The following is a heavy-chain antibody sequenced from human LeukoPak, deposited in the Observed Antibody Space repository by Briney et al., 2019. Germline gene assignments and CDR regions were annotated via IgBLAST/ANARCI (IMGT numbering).Heavy chain of an antibody. Sequence: ASVKVSCKASGYTFTGYYMHWVRQAPGQGLEWMGWINPNSGGTNYAQKFQGRVTMTRDTSISTAYMELSRLRSDDTAVYYCARSWIQLQYYFDYWGQGTLVTVPS. CDR2: INPNSGGT. V-gene: IGHV1-2*02. J-gene: IGHJ4*02. CDR1: GYTFTGYY. CDR3: ARSWIQLQYYFDY. D-gene: IGHD5-18*01.